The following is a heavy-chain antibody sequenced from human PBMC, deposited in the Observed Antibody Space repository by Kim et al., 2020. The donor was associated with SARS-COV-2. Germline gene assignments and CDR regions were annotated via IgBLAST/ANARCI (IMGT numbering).Heavy chain of an antibody. CDR2: ISSSSSYI. Sequence: GGSLRLSCAASGFTFSSYSMNWVRQAPGKGLEWVSSISSSSSYIYYADSVKGRFTISRDNAKNSLYLQMNSLRAEDTAVYYCANNGNSGAYYYYYGMDVWGQGTTVTVSS. D-gene: IGHD3-10*01. CDR1: GFTFSSYS. CDR3: ANNGNSGAYYYYYGMDV. V-gene: IGHV3-21*01. J-gene: IGHJ6*02.